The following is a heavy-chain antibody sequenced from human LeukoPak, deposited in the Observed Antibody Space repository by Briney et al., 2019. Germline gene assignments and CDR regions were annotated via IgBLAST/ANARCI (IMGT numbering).Heavy chain of an antibody. D-gene: IGHD3-10*01. CDR1: GGSISSYY. CDR2: IYYSGST. J-gene: IGHJ5*02. CDR3: ARVSYYGSGSYGRFWFDP. V-gene: IGHV4-59*12. Sequence: EPSETLSLTCTVSGGSISSYYWSWIRQPPGKGLGWIGYIYYSGSTNYNPSLKSRVTMSVDTSKNQFSLKLSSVTAADTAVYYCARVSYYGSGSYGRFWFDPWGQGTLVTVSS.